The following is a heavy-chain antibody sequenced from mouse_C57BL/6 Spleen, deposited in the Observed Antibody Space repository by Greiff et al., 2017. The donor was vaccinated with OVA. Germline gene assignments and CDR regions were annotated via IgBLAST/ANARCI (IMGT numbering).Heavy chain of an antibody. CDR3: ARSGGSSYEDY. CDR1: GYTFTSYW. J-gene: IGHJ2*01. D-gene: IGHD1-1*01. Sequence: QVQLQQPGAELVKPGASVKMSCKASGYTFTSYWITWVKQRPGQGLEWIGDIYPGSGSTNYNEKFKSKATLTVDKSSSTAYMQLSSLTSEDSAVYYCARSGGSSYEDYWGQGTTLTVSS. V-gene: IGHV1-55*01. CDR2: IYPGSGST.